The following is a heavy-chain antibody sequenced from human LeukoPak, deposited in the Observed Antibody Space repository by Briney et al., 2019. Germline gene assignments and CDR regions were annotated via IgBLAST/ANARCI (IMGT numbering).Heavy chain of an antibody. CDR2: IGTAGDT. CDR3: ARQNTPHGNFDY. V-gene: IGHV3-13*01. CDR1: GFTLSNYA. J-gene: IGHJ4*02. D-gene: IGHD1-26*01. Sequence: GGSLRLSCAASGFTLSNYAMHWVRQPAGKGLEWVSAIGTAGDTFYPGSVKGRFTIPRDNAKKSLFLQMNSLRAEDTAVYYCARQNTPHGNFDYWGQGTLVTVSS.